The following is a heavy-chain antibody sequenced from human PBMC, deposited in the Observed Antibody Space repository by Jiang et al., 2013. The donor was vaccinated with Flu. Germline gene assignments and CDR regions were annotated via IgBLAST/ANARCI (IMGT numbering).Heavy chain of an antibody. J-gene: IGHJ4*02. Sequence: KPTQTLTLTCTFSGFSLTARPMGVGWIRQSPGKALGWLALIYWDDDKRYSPSLRSRLTITKDTSKNQVVLTLANMDPVDTATYYCAHRRGGQNWNHGDFDYWGQGTLVTVSS. CDR3: AHRRGGQNWNHGDFDY. D-gene: IGHD1-14*01. CDR2: IYWDDDK. CDR1: GFSLTARPMG. V-gene: IGHV2-5*02.